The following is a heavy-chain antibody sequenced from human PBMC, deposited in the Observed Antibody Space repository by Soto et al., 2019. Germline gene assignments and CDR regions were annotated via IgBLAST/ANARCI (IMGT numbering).Heavy chain of an antibody. V-gene: IGHV4-39*01. Sequence: QLQLQESGPGLVKPSETLSLTCTVSGGSISSSSYYWGWIRQPPGKALKWIGSIYYSGSTYYNPSPTRRCSLSLDRSKTQFSLRLSSVTAADTAVYYCARHIAYSNRGGSDYWGQGTLVTVSS. J-gene: IGHJ4*02. CDR3: ARHIAYSNRGGSDY. D-gene: IGHD4-4*01. CDR1: GGSISSSSYY. CDR2: IYYSGST.